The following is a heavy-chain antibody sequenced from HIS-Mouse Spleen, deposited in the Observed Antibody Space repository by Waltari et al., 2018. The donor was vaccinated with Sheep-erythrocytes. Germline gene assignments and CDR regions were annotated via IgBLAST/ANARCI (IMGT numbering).Heavy chain of an antibody. V-gene: IGHV3-7*01. CDR3: ARAVAGTPDAFDI. CDR1: GLTFSSHW. Sequence: EVQLVESGGGLVQPGGSLRLSCAAYGLTFSSHWMGWVRQAPGKGLEWVANIKQDGSEKYYVDSVKGRFTISRDNAKNSLYLQMNSLRAEDTAVYYCARAVAGTPDAFDIWGQGTMVTVSS. D-gene: IGHD1-7*01. J-gene: IGHJ3*02. CDR2: IKQDGSEK.